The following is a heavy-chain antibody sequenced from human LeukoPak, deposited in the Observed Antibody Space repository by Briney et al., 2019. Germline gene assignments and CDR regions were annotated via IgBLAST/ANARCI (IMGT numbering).Heavy chain of an antibody. CDR2: IYYSGSA. V-gene: IGHV4-31*03. CDR3: ARQLETEFDY. CDR1: GGSISSGGYY. Sequence: PSQTLSLTCTVSGGSISSGGYYWSWLRQHPGKGLEWIGYIYYSGSANYNPSLKSRVTISVDTSKNQFSLKLSSVTAADTAVYYCARQLETEFDYWGQGTLVTVSS. J-gene: IGHJ4*02. D-gene: IGHD6-13*01.